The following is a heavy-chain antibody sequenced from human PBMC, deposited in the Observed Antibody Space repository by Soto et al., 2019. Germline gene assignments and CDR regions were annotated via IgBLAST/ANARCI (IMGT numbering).Heavy chain of an antibody. V-gene: IGHV1-24*01. Sequence: QVQLVQSGAEVKKPGASVKVSCKVSGYTLTELSMHWVRQAPGKGLEWMGGFDPEDGETIYAQKFQGRVTMTEDTATDTAYMEMSSLRVEDTAVYYCATEGPAAARPGRYGMDVWGQGTTVTVSS. J-gene: IGHJ6*02. D-gene: IGHD6-6*01. CDR3: ATEGPAAARPGRYGMDV. CDR1: GYTLTELS. CDR2: FDPEDGET.